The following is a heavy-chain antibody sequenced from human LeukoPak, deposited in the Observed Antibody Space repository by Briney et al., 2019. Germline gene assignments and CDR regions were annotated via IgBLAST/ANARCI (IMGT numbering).Heavy chain of an antibody. V-gene: IGHV4-59*01. Sequence: SETLSLTCTVSGGSLSSYYWSWIRQPPGKGLEWIGYIYYSGSAKYNPSLKSRVTISVDTSKNQFSLKLSSVTAGDTAVYYCARAPGVAAAGTHFDFWGQGTLVTVSS. CDR1: GGSLSSYY. CDR3: ARAPGVAAAGTHFDF. CDR2: IYYSGSA. D-gene: IGHD6-13*01. J-gene: IGHJ4*02.